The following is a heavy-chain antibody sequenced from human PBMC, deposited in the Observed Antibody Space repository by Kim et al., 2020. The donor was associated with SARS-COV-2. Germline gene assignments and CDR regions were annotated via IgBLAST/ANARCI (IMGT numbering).Heavy chain of an antibody. D-gene: IGHD5-18*01. Sequence: SETLSLTCTVSGGSISSSSYYWGWIRQPPGKGLEWIGSIYYSGSTYYNPSLKSRVTISVDTSKNQFSLKLSSVTAADTAVYYCARSIQLSAFDIWGQGT. CDR3: ARSIQLSAFDI. CDR2: IYYSGST. J-gene: IGHJ3*02. V-gene: IGHV4-39*01. CDR1: GGSISSSSYY.